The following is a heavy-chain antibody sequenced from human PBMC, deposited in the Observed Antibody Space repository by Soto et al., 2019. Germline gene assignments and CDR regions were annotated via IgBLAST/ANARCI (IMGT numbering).Heavy chain of an antibody. Sequence: GGSLRLSCAGSGFTFNNFWMHWVRQAPGKGLVWVARINTDGRVTRHADSVKGRFTISRDNAKSTLYLQMNSLRAEDSARYYCARQTVLGATNYWARETLVTVSS. CDR3: ARQTVLGATNY. CDR1: GFTFNNFW. CDR2: INTDGRVT. J-gene: IGHJ4*02. V-gene: IGHV3-74*01. D-gene: IGHD1-26*01.